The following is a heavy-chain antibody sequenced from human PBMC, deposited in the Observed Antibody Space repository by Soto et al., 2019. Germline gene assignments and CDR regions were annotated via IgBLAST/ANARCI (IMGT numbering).Heavy chain of an antibody. CDR3: AKDRMTMIVVAPFDY. CDR2: ISYDGSNK. D-gene: IGHD3-22*01. Sequence: QVQLVESGGGVVQPGRSLRLSCAASGFTFSSYGMHWVRQAPGKGLVWVAVISYDGSNKYYADSVKGRFTISRDNSKNTLYLQMNSLRAEDTAVYYCAKDRMTMIVVAPFDYWGQGTLVTVSS. V-gene: IGHV3-30*18. J-gene: IGHJ4*02. CDR1: GFTFSSYG.